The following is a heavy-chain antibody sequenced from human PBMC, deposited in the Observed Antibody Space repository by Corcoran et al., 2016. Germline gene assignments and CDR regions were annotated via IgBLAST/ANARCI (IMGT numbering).Heavy chain of an antibody. J-gene: IGHJ6*02. CDR3: AKYGTGGSGILLYYYYYYGMDV. CDR1: GFTFSSHG. D-gene: IGHD3-10*01. Sequence: QVQLVESGGGVVQPGRALRLTCAASGFTFSSHGMHWVRQAPGKGLEWVAVISYDGNNKYYADSVKGRFTISRDNSKNTLYLQMNSLRAEDTAVYYCAKYGTGGSGILLYYYYYYGMDVWGQGTTVTVSS. V-gene: IGHV3-30*18. CDR2: ISYDGNNK.